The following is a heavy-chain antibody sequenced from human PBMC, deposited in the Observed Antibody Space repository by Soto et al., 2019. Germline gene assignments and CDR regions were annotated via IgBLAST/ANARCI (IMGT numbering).Heavy chain of an antibody. CDR1: GRTFSINADF. J-gene: IGHJ4*02. CDR2: IDNGGNT. CDR3: VKRSLIVATT. V-gene: IGHV4-39*01. Sequence: SETLSLTCTVSGRTFSINADFWYLAWIRQPPGKGLEWIGSIDNGGNTYYNPPLKSRVIISADTSKNQFSLSLNSVTAADTAVYYSVKRSLIVATTWGQGILVTVSA. D-gene: IGHD5-12*01.